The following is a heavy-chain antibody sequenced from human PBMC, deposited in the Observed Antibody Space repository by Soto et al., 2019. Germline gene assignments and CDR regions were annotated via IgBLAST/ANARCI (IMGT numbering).Heavy chain of an antibody. J-gene: IGHJ5*02. CDR2: IYYSGST. CDR3: ARTDTAMVSWFAA. V-gene: IGHV4-59*01. CDR1: GGSISSYY. Sequence: PSETLSLTCTVSGGSISSYYWSWIRQPPGKGLEWIGYIYYSGSTNYNPSLKSRVTISVDTSKNQFSLKLSSVTAADTAVFYCARTDTAMVSWFAAWGEGTLVTVSS. D-gene: IGHD5-18*01.